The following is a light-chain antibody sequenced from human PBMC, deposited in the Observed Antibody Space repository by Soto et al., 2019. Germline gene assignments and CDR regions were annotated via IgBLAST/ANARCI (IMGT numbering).Light chain of an antibody. J-gene: IGLJ1*01. CDR3: SSYTSSSTYV. Sequence: QSALTQPASVSGSPGQSITISCTGTSSDVGGYNYVSWYQQYPGKAPKLMIYDVSNRPSGVSNRFSGCKSGNTASLTISGLEAEDEDDYYCSSYTSSSTYVFGTGTKVTVL. CDR2: DVS. CDR1: SSDVGGYNY. V-gene: IGLV2-14*01.